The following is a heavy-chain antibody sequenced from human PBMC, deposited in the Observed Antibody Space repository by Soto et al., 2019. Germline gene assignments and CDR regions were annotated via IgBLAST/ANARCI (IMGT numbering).Heavy chain of an antibody. V-gene: IGHV3-30*03. D-gene: IGHD6-13*01. J-gene: IGHJ4*02. CDR2: TSYDGSNK. CDR1: GFIFSDYG. Sequence: QTGGSLRLSCAGSGFIFSDYGMHWVRQAPDKGLEWVALTSYDGSNKFYADSVKGRFTVSRDNSKNTVYLQMSSLRPEDTSVYYCARERLAAAGVFDYWGQGTLVTVSS. CDR3: ARERLAAAGVFDY.